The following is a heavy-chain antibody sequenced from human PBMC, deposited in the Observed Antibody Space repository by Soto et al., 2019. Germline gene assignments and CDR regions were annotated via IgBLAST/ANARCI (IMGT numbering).Heavy chain of an antibody. Sequence: SETLSLTWTVSGGSTTIDYRSCIRQPPGNGLAWLGYIFHHLGAKYNPSLGSRGTISLDTSKNQLSLSLRSVTAADTAIYFCVRDLNGSGDYWGQGTLVTVSS. CDR1: GGSTTIDY. CDR2: IFHHLGA. CDR3: VRDLNGSGDY. J-gene: IGHJ4*02. D-gene: IGHD3-10*01. V-gene: IGHV4-59*01.